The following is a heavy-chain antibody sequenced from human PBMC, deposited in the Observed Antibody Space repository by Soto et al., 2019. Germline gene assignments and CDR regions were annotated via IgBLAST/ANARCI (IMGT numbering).Heavy chain of an antibody. CDR3: ARAVRGSYYDY. D-gene: IGHD1-26*01. CDR2: IYYSGST. V-gene: IGHV4-30-4*08. CDR1: GGSISSGDYY. J-gene: IGHJ4*02. Sequence: SETLSFTCTVSGGSISSGDYYWSWIRQHPGKGLEWIGYIYYSGSTYYNPSLKSRVTISVDTSKNQFSLKLSSVTAADTAVYYCARAVRGSYYDYWGQGTLVTVSS.